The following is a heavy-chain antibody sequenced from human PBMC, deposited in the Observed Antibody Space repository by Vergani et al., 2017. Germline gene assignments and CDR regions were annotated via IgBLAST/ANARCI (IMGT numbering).Heavy chain of an antibody. J-gene: IGHJ3*02. D-gene: IGHD6-19*01. CDR1: GGSFSGYY. Sequence: QVQLQQWGAGLLKPSETLSLTCAVYGGSFSGYYWSWIRQPPGKGLEWIGEINHSGSTNYNPSLKSRVTISVDTSKKQFSLKLSSVTAADTAVYYCARQQWLTARGAFDIWGQGTMVTVSS. V-gene: IGHV4-34*01. CDR2: INHSGST. CDR3: ARQQWLTARGAFDI.